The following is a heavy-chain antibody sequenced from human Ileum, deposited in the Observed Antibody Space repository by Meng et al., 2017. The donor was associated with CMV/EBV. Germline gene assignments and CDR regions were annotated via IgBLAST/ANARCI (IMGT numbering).Heavy chain of an antibody. J-gene: IGHJ4*02. Sequence: GESLKISCAASGFTFSSYWMSWVRQAPGKGLEWVAVISYDGSNKYYADSVKGRFTISRDNSKNTLYLQMNSLRAEDTAVYYCARDQYDFWSGYYGIIDYWGQGTLVTVSS. CDR1: GFTFSSYW. CDR3: ARDQYDFWSGYYGIIDY. V-gene: IGHV3-30-3*01. CDR2: ISYDGSNK. D-gene: IGHD3-3*01.